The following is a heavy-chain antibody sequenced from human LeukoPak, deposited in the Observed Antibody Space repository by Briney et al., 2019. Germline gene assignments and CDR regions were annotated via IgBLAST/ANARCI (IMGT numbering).Heavy chain of an antibody. V-gene: IGHV3-23*01. Sequence: GGSLRLSCAASGFTFSSYAMSWVRQPPGKGLEWVSAISGSGGSTYYADSVKGRFTISRDNSKNTLYLQMNSLRAEDTAVYYCAKDLDGGYGVSAYWGQGTLVTDSS. J-gene: IGHJ4*02. D-gene: IGHD2-8*01. CDR1: GFTFSSYA. CDR2: ISGSGGST. CDR3: AKDLDGGYGVSAY.